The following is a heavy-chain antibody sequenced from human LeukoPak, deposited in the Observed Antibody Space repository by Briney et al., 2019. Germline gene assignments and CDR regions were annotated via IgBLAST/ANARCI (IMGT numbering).Heavy chain of an antibody. CDR1: GDSIRTYY. D-gene: IGHD6-13*01. V-gene: IGHV4-34*01. J-gene: IGHJ4*02. CDR2: INHSGST. CDR3: AGGSSSWYWGY. Sequence: SETLSLTCTVSGDSIRTYYWSWIRQPPGKGLEWIGEINHSGSTNYNPSLKSRVTISVDTSKNQFSLKLSSVTAADTAVYYCAGGSSSWYWGYWGQGTLVTVSS.